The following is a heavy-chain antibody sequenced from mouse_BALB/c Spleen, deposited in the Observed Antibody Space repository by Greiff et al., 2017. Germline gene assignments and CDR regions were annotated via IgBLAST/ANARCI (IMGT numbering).Heavy chain of an antibody. CDR2: IWSGGST. CDR3: VRNGIYDGYYDY. CDR1: GFSLTSYG. J-gene: IGHJ2*01. V-gene: IGHV2-2-2*01. D-gene: IGHD2-3*01. Sequence: VKLVESGPGLVQPSQSLSITCTVSGFSLTSYGVHWVRQSPGKGLEWLGVIWSGGSTDYNAAFISRLSISKDNSKSQVFFKMNSLQADDTAIYYCVRNGIYDGYYDYWGQGTTLTVSS.